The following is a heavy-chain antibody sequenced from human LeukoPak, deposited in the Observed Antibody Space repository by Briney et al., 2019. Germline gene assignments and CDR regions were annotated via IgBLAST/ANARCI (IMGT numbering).Heavy chain of an antibody. CDR3: VRDVGVGTGIYYYFDY. J-gene: IGHJ4*02. Sequence: GGSLTLSCAASGFTFGSYAMHWVRQAPGKGLEWVGLVSYDGGNTYYGDSVRGRFSISRDNSKNTVYLQMNSPRADDSAVYYCVRDVGVGTGIYYYFDYWGQGTLVTVPS. V-gene: IGHV3-33*01. CDR1: GFTFGSYA. CDR2: VSYDGGNT. D-gene: IGHD2-8*02.